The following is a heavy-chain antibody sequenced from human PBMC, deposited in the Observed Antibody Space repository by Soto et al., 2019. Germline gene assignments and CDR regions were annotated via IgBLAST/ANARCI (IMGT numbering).Heavy chain of an antibody. CDR3: ARATTVVTDIYWYFDL. V-gene: IGHV1-69*12. D-gene: IGHD2-21*02. Sequence: QVQLVQPGAEVKKPGSSVKVSCKASGGTFSSYAISWVRQAPGQGLEWMGGIIPIFGTANYAQKFQGRVTITADESTSTAYMEVSSLRSEDTAVYYCARATTVVTDIYWYFDLWGRGSLVTVSS. CDR2: IIPIFGTA. CDR1: GGTFSSYA. J-gene: IGHJ2*01.